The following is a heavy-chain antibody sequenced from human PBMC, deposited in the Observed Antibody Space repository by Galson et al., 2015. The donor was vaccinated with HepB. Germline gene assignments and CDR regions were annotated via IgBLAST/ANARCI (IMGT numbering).Heavy chain of an antibody. CDR1: GFTFSYYS. J-gene: IGHJ4*02. D-gene: IGHD1-14*01. V-gene: IGHV3-30*03. CDR3: ARDGSGTYYFDY. Sequence: SLRLSCAASGFTFSYYSMHWVGLAPGKGVEWVAAVVFDGSDTYYADSVKGQFTIHRDNSKITLYLQMDSLRGEDTAVYYCARDGSGTYYFDYWGQGTLVTVSS. CDR2: VVFDGSDT.